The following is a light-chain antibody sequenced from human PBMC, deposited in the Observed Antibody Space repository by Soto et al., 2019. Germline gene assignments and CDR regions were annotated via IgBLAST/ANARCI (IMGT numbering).Light chain of an antibody. CDR3: QHYGSSPT. CDR2: GAS. J-gene: IGKJ1*01. CDR1: QSVTDF. Sequence: EIVLPQSPVTLSLSPGERSTLSFRASQSVTDFLAWYQQKPGQAPRLLLYGASNRATGIPDRFSGSGSGTDFTLTISRLEPEDFAVYYCQHYGSSPTFGQGTKV. V-gene: IGKV3-20*01.